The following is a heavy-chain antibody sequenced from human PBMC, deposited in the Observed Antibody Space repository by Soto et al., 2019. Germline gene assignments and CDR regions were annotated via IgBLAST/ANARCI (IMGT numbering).Heavy chain of an antibody. CDR2: IAVGSGYT. V-gene: IGHV1-58*01. CDR1: GFTFTSSA. Sequence: SGKVSCKATGFTFTSSAFQWVRQARGQRLEWIGWIAVGSGYTNYAQRFQDRVTLTRDMSTATTYMELSRLTSEDTAIYYCAADATAWQQMVPSDYWGQGTLVTVSS. J-gene: IGHJ4*02. D-gene: IGHD2-8*01. CDR3: AADATAWQQMVPSDY.